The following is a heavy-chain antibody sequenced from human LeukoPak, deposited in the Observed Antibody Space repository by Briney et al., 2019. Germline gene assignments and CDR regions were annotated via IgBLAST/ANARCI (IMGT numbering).Heavy chain of an antibody. CDR3: ASRLMIGIDAFDI. V-gene: IGHV1-24*01. CDR2: FDPEDGET. J-gene: IGHJ3*02. CDR1: GYTLTELS. D-gene: IGHD3-22*01. Sequence: ASVKVSCKVSGYTLTELSLHWVRQAPGKGLEWMGGFDPEDGETIYAQKFQGRVTMTEDTSTDTAYMELSSLRSEDTAVYYCASRLMIGIDAFDIWGQGTMVTVSS.